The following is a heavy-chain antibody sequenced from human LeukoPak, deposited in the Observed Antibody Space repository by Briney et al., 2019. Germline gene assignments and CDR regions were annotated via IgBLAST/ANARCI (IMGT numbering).Heavy chain of an antibody. V-gene: IGHV3-7*01. CDR2: INQDGSEK. Sequence: GGSLRLSCAASGFTFSSYWMSWVRQAPGKGLEWVANINQDGSEKYYVDSVEGRFTVSRDNAKNSLYLQMNSLRAEDTAVYYCATYSSLNRREFQFWGQGTLLTVSS. J-gene: IGHJ1*01. CDR1: GFTFSSYW. D-gene: IGHD3-22*01. CDR3: ATYSSLNRREFQF.